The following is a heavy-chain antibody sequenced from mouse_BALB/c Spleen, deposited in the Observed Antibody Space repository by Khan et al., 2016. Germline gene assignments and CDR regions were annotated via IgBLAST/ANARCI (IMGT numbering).Heavy chain of an antibody. V-gene: IGHV5-4*02. J-gene: IGHJ1*01. CDR1: GFTFNDYY. CDR2: ISYGGSYT. Sequence: EVGLVESGGGLVKPGGSLKLSCAASGFTFNDYYMYLVRQTPEKRLGLVANISYGGSYTYYPDSVKVRFTISRDNSKNNLYLQMSSLKSEDTAMYYCARDLNWYFDVWGAGTTVTVSS. CDR3: ARDLNWYFDV.